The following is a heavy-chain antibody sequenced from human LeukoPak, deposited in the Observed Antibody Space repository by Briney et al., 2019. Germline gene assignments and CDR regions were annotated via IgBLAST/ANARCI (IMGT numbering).Heavy chain of an antibody. CDR2: INPNSGST. J-gene: IGHJ6*02. CDR1: GYTFTSYY. Sequence: GASVKVSCTASGYTFTSYYMHWVRQAPGQGLEWVGWINPNSGSTNYAQKFQGRVTMTRDTSISTAYMELSRLRSDDTAVYYCARDPMGRYYDILTGYYGMDVWGQGTTVTVSS. D-gene: IGHD3-9*01. CDR3: ARDPMGRYYDILTGYYGMDV. V-gene: IGHV1-2*02.